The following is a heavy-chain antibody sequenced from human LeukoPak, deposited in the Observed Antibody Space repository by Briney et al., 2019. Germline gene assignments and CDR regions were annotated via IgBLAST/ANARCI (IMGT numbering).Heavy chain of an antibody. J-gene: IGHJ4*02. CDR2: ISGSGGST. CDR3: AKVVGRNYYDSSGYPHLDY. CDR1: GFTFSNYS. D-gene: IGHD3-22*01. Sequence: PGGSLRLSCVGSGFTFSNYSMIWVRQAPGKGLEWVSAISGSGGSTYYADSVKGRFTISRDNSKNTLYLQMNSLRAEDTAVYYCAKVVGRNYYDSSGYPHLDYWGQGTLVTVSS. V-gene: IGHV3-23*01.